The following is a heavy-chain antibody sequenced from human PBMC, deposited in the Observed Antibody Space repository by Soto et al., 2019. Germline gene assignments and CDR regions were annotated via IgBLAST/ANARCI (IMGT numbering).Heavy chain of an antibody. CDR3: ARDPNGDYIGAFDS. CDR2: IRGSGADT. V-gene: IGHV3-23*01. J-gene: IGHJ4*02. D-gene: IGHD4-17*01. CDR1: GFTFSSYG. Sequence: EVQLLESGGGLVQPGGSLRLSCAASGFTFSSYGMTWVRQAPGKGLEYVSSIRGSGADTFYADSVKGRFTISRDNSKNPLYLQLHSLRAEDTARYFCARDPNGDYIGAFDSWGQGSLVTVSS.